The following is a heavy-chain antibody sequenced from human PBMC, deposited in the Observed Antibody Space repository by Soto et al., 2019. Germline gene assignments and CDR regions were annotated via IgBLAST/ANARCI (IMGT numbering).Heavy chain of an antibody. D-gene: IGHD3-3*01. CDR3: ARGGTYDFWSGYYVPHYYFDY. Sequence: GSLRLSCAASGFTFSSYGMHWVRQAPGKGLEWVAVIWYDGSNKYYADSVKGRFTISRDNSKNTLYLQMNSLRAEDTAVYYCARGGTYDFWSGYYVPHYYFDYWGQGTLVTVSS. CDR2: IWYDGSNK. J-gene: IGHJ4*02. CDR1: GFTFSSYG. V-gene: IGHV3-33*01.